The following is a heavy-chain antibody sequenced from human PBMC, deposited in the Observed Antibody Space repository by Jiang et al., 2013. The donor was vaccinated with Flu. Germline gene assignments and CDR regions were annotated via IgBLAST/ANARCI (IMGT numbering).Heavy chain of an antibody. CDR3: ARFSDSGTFDY. CDR2: NPSGGST. Sequence: NPSGGSTSYAQKFQGRVTMTRDTSTSTVYMELSSLRSEDTAVYYCARFSDSGTFDYWGQGTLVTVSS. D-gene: IGHD6-13*01. V-gene: IGHV1-46*01. J-gene: IGHJ4*02.